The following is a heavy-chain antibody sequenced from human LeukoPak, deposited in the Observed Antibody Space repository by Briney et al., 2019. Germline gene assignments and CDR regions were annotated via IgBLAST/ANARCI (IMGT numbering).Heavy chain of an antibody. D-gene: IGHD3-22*01. J-gene: IGHJ3*02. Sequence: ASVKVSCKASGYTFTGYYMHWVRQAPGQGLEWMGWINPNSGGTNYAQKFQGRVTITADKSTSTAYMELSSLRSEDTAVYYCAGEWLTDDFDIWGQGTMVTVSS. CDR1: GYTFTGYY. V-gene: IGHV1-2*02. CDR2: INPNSGGT. CDR3: AGEWLTDDFDI.